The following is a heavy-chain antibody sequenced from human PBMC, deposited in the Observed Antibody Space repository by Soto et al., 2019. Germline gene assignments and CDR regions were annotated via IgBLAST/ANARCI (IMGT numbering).Heavy chain of an antibody. V-gene: IGHV4-34*01. Sequence: PSETLSLTCAVYGGSFSGHSWTWIRQSPGKGLEWIGDINHSGRVNYRPSLKSRVTISLDTSKNQFSLTLSAVTAADTAMYYCSTRAYDTNGYYRFDPWGQGTLVTVSS. CDR3: STRAYDTNGYYRFDP. CDR1: GGSFSGHS. D-gene: IGHD3-22*01. CDR2: INHSGRV. J-gene: IGHJ5*01.